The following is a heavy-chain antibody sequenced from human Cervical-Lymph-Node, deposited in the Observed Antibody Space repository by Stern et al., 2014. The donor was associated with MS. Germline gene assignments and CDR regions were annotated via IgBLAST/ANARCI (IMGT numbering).Heavy chain of an antibody. J-gene: IGHJ4*02. CDR2: INPNSGGT. D-gene: IGHD5-12*01. CDR3: AREGRVRGYELVD. V-gene: IGHV1-2*06. Sequence: VQLVESGAEVKKPGASVKVSCKASGYTFTGYYMHWVRQAPGPGLEWMGRINPNSGGTNYAQKFQGRVTMTRDTSISTAYMELSRLRSDDTAVYYCAREGRVRGYELVDWGQGTLVTVSS. CDR1: GYTFTGYY.